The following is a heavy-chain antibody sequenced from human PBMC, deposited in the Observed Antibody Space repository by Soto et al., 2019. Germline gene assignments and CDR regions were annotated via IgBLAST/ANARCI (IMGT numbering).Heavy chain of an antibody. CDR3: AIEGAGFGY. D-gene: IGHD1-26*01. CDR2: IRSKANNYAT. V-gene: IGHV3-73*01. Sequence: EFQLVESGGGLVQPGGSVRLSCAASGFTFSASSMHWVRQAAGKGLEWLGRIRSKANNYATVYSEVLKGRSIISRDDSQDTMFLEMNNLRTVDTAMYYCAIEGAGFGYLGQGTLVTVSS. CDR1: GFTFSASS. J-gene: IGHJ4*02.